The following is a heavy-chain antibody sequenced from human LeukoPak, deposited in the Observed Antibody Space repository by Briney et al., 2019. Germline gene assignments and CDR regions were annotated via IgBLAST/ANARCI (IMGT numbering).Heavy chain of an antibody. Sequence: GGSLRLSCAASGFSFSSYSMNWVRQAPGKGLEWVSSISTSGTYIYYADSVQGRFTISRDNAKNSLYLQMNSLTAEDTAVYYCARKMKTGDRVGTFDIWGQGTMVTVSS. CDR2: ISTSGTYI. CDR3: ARKMKTGDRVGTFDI. D-gene: IGHD1-1*01. CDR1: GFSFSSYS. V-gene: IGHV3-21*01. J-gene: IGHJ3*02.